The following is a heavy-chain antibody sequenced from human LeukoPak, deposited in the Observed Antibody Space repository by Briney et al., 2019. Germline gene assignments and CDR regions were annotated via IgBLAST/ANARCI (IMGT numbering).Heavy chain of an antibody. D-gene: IGHD3-9*01. V-gene: IGHV4-39*07. Sequence: SETLSLTCTVSDGSISSSSYYWGWIRQPPGKGLEWIGNIYYSGNTYYNPSLKSRVTISVDTSKNQFSLKLSSVAAADTAVYYCARSAHGYDILTGYYQIAFDYWGQGTLVTVSS. CDR1: DGSISSSSYY. CDR3: ARSAHGYDILTGYYQIAFDY. CDR2: IYYSGNT. J-gene: IGHJ4*02.